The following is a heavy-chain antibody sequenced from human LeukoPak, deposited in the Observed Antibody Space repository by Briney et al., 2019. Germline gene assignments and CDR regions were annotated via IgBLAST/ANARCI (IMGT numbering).Heavy chain of an antibody. CDR1: GFTFCSFL. CDR2: IKQDGSEK. J-gene: IGHJ4*02. CDR3: ARRYYFDS. V-gene: IGHV3-7*04. Sequence: GGCLRLSSAVSGFTFCSFLVSWVREAPGNGLEWVANIKQDGSEKYYVDSVKGRFTISRDNAKNSLYLQMNSLRAEDTAVYYCARRYYFDSWGQGTLVTVSS.